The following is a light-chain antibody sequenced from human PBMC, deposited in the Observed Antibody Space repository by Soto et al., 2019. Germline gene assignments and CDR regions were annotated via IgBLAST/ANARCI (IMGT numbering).Light chain of an antibody. V-gene: IGKV3-20*01. CDR2: GAS. CDR1: PSVSSNY. CDR3: QQFSSYPLT. Sequence: EIVLRQSPGNLALSPGGKATPSRRASPSVSSNYIPWYQQKPGQAPRRLIFGASSRATGIPDRFSGGGSGTDFTLTIRRLEPEDFAVYYCQQFSSYPLTFGGGTKVDIK. J-gene: IGKJ4*01.